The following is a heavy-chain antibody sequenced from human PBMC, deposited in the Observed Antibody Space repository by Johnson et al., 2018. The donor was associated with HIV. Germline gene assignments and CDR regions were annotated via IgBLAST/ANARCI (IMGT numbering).Heavy chain of an antibody. Sequence: VQLVESGGGLVKPGGSLRLSCAASGFTFSNAWMSWVRQAPGKGLEWVGRIKSKTDGGTTDYAAPVKGRFTISRDDSKNTLYLQMNSLRAEDTAVYYCARDRLMTATLFPDAFDIWGQGTMVTVSS. CDR3: ARDRLMTATLFPDAFDI. CDR2: IKSKTDGGTT. J-gene: IGHJ3*02. CDR1: GFTFSNAW. V-gene: IGHV3-15*01. D-gene: IGHD3-16*01.